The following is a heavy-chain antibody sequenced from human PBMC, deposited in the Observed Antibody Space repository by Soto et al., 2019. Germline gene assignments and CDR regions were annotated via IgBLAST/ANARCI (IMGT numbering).Heavy chain of an antibody. CDR1: GFTFSDYY. Sequence: QVQLMESGGGLVKPGGSLRLSCAASGFTFSDYYMSWIRQAPGKGLEWISYISSTGSTIYYVDSVKGRFTVSRDNAKKSLNLEIRSLRAQGTAVYFCAREVRRRIVLAPAFIRVGTLDIWGQGTVVTVSS. CDR3: AREVRRRIVLAPAFIRVGTLDI. J-gene: IGHJ3*02. D-gene: IGHD2-2*01. CDR2: ISSTGSTI. V-gene: IGHV3-11*01.